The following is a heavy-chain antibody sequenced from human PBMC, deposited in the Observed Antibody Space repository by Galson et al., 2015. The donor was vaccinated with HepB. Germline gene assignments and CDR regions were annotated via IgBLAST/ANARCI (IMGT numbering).Heavy chain of an antibody. CDR1: GGTFSSYA. CDR2: IIPIFGTA. CDR3: ARTRRRSNGQWLVLTYNWFDP. Sequence: SVKVSCKASGGTFSSYAISWVRQAPGQGLEWMGGIIPIFGTANYAQKFQGRVTITADESTSTAYMELSSLRSEDTAVYYCARTRRRSNGQWLVLTYNWFDPWGQGTLVTVSS. D-gene: IGHD6-19*01. J-gene: IGHJ5*02. V-gene: IGHV1-69*13.